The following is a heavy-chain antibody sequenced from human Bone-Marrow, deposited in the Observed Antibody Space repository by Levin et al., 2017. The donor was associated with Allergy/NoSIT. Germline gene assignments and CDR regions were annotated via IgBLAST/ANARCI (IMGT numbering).Heavy chain of an antibody. CDR2: IKQDGSEK. D-gene: IGHD4-23*01. CDR3: ARDKESVVSRTLSAHPFDY. V-gene: IGHV3-7*01. Sequence: HPGGSLRLSCAASGFTFSSYWMSWVRQAPGKGLEWVANIKQDGSEKYYVDSVKGRFTISRDNAKNSLYLQMNSLRAEDTAVYYCARDKESVVSRTLSAHPFDYWGQGALVTVSS. CDR1: GFTFSSYW. J-gene: IGHJ4*02.